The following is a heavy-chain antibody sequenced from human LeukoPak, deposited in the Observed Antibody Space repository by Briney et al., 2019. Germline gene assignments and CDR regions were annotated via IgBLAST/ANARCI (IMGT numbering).Heavy chain of an antibody. V-gene: IGHV1-2*02. J-gene: IGHJ4*02. CDR2: INPDSGGT. CDR3: ARALNLWNVDFDY. D-gene: IGHD3-3*01. Sequence: GASVKVSCKASGYTFTSYDINWVRQAPGQGLEWMGWINPDSGGTNSAQKFQGRVTMTRDTSISTVYMELSRLRSDDTAVYYCARALNLWNVDFDYWGQGTLVTVSS. CDR1: GYTFTSYD.